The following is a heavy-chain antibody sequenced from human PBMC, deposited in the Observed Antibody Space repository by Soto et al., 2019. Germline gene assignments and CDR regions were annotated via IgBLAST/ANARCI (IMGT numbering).Heavy chain of an antibody. Sequence: EVQLLESGGGVVQPGGSLRLSCAASGFTFSSDTMSWVRQAPGKGLEWVAAISKNGDTTYYADSVKGRFTISRDTSRNAHDLQKNSLRAEDMAVYYCEKSDGRGWFHYFQRWGPGALVTVSS. CDR3: EKSDGRGWFHYFQR. CDR1: GFTFSSDT. J-gene: IGHJ1*01. V-gene: IGHV3-23*01. D-gene: IGHD6-19*01. CDR2: ISKNGDTT.